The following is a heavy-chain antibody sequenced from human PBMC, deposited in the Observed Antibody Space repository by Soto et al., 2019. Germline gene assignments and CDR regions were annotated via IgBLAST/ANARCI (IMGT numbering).Heavy chain of an antibody. CDR3: ASERDLMYYFDY. V-gene: IGHV3-53*01. CDR1: WFTVSSNY. J-gene: IGHJ4*02. Sequence: VGSLRLSCAASWFTVSSNYMSWVRQAPGKGLEWVSVIYSGGSTSYADSLKGRFTISRDNSKNTLYLQMNSLRTEDKAFSYCASERDLMYYFDYWGQGTLVTVSS. CDR2: IYSGGST.